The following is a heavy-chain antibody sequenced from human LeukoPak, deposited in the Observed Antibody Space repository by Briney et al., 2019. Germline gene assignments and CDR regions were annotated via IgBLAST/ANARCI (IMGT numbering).Heavy chain of an antibody. D-gene: IGHD6-19*01. J-gene: IGHJ3*02. CDR1: TFTFSDYY. V-gene: IGHV3-11*01. Sequence: PGGSLRLSCAASTFTFSDYYMNWIRQAPGRGREWISYISSSTTTIYYADSVKGRFSISRDNAKNSLYLQMDSLRTEDTAVYYCARGGHSSGWYRIDSFDIWGQGTMVTVSS. CDR2: ISSSTTTI. CDR3: ARGGHSSGWYRIDSFDI.